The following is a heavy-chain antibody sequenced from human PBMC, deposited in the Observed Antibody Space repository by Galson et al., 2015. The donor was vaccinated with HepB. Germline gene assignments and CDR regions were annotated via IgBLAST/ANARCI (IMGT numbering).Heavy chain of an antibody. D-gene: IGHD2-2*02. CDR2: INPNSGGT. CDR3: ARDHIVVVPAARPYYYGMDV. Sequence: SVKVSCKASGYTFTGYYMHWVRQAPGQGLEWMGWINPNSGGTNYAQKFQGWVTTTRDTSISTAYMELSRLKSDDTAVYYCARDHIVVVPAARPYYYGMDVWGQGTTVTVSS. CDR1: GYTFTGYY. V-gene: IGHV1-2*04. J-gene: IGHJ6*02.